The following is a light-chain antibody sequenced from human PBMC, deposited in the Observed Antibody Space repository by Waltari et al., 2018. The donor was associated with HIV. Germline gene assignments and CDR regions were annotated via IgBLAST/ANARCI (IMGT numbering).Light chain of an antibody. Sequence: HSVLTQPASMSGSLGQSITISCLGSSNDVGGFNYGSWYQQSPEKTPRLVIYDISNRASGVSGRFSGSKSGRAPSLTISGLQPEDEADYYCCSHSSSGTGLFGGGTRLTVL. CDR1: SNDVGGFNY. CDR2: DIS. J-gene: IGLJ2*01. V-gene: IGLV2-14*03. CDR3: CSHSSSGTGL.